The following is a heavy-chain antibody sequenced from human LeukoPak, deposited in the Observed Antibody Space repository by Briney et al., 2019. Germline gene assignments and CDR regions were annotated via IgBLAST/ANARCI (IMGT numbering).Heavy chain of an antibody. Sequence: PGGSLRLSCAASGFTFSNYAMHWVRQAPGKGLEWVAIISYDATNENYADSVKGRFTISRDISKNTLYLQMNSLRAEDTALYYCARGYYYGSRSYAYFDYWGQGTLVTVSS. CDR2: ISYDATNE. J-gene: IGHJ4*02. V-gene: IGHV3-30-3*01. CDR1: GFTFSNYA. D-gene: IGHD3-10*01. CDR3: ARGYYYGSRSYAYFDY.